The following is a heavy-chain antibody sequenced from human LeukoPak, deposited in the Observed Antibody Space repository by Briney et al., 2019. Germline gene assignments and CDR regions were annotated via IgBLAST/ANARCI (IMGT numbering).Heavy chain of an antibody. CDR3: ARDLRRRGIVLAY. J-gene: IGHJ4*02. CDR1: GYTFTGYY. Sequence: GASVKVSCKASGYTFTGYYMHWVRQAPGQGLEWMGWINPNSGGTNYAQKFQGRVTMTRDTSISTAYMELSRLRSDDTAVYYCARDLRRRGIVLAYWGQGTLVTVSS. V-gene: IGHV1-2*02. D-gene: IGHD2/OR15-2a*01. CDR2: INPNSGGT.